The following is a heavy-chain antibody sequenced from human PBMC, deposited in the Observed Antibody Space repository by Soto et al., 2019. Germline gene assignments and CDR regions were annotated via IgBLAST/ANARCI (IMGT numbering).Heavy chain of an antibody. Sequence: EVQLVESGGGLVQPGGSLRLSCAASGFTFSSYSMNWVRQAPGKGLEWVSYISSSSSTIYYADSVKGRFTISRDNAKNSLYLQMNSLRDEDTAVYYCARDQDRISTSCCSYGMDVWGQGTTVTVSS. J-gene: IGHJ6*02. D-gene: IGHD2-2*01. V-gene: IGHV3-48*02. CDR1: GFTFSSYS. CDR3: ARDQDRISTSCCSYGMDV. CDR2: ISSSSSTI.